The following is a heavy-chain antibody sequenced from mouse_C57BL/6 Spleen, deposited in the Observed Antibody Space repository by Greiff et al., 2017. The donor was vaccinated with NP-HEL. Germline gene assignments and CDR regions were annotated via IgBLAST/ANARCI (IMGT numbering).Heavy chain of an antibody. V-gene: IGHV3-6*01. Sequence: EVQLQQSGPGLVKPSQSLSLTCSVTGYSITSGYYWNWIRQFPGNKLEWMGYISYDGSNNYNPSLKNRISITRDTSKNQFFLKLNSVTTEDTATYYCAKLGRAVYYFDYWGQGTTLTVSS. J-gene: IGHJ2*01. CDR2: ISYDGSN. D-gene: IGHD4-1*01. CDR1: GYSITSGYY. CDR3: AKLGRAVYYFDY.